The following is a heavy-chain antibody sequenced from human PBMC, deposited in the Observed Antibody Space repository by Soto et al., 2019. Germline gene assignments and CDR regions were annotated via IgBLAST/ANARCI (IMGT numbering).Heavy chain of an antibody. CDR2: ISPDNGNT. Sequence: QVQLVQSGGEVKKPGASVKVSCKASGYTFTIYGINWVRQAPGQGLEWMGWISPDNGNTNYAQKLQGRVTMTPDTSTSTAYMELRSLRSDDTAVYYCARALGYSGYAGMDVWGQGTTVTVSS. J-gene: IGHJ6*02. D-gene: IGHD5-12*01. CDR1: GYTFTIYG. CDR3: ARALGYSGYAGMDV. V-gene: IGHV1-18*01.